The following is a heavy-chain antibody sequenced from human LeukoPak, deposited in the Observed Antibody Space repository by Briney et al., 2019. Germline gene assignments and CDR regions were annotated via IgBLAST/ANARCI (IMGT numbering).Heavy chain of an antibody. CDR1: GGSITYYH. CDR3: ARRLGSWYAFVY. J-gene: IGHJ4*02. CDR2: IYSSGST. V-gene: IGHV4-59*08. Sequence: PSETLSLTCTVSGGSITYYHWSWIRQPPGKGLEWIGYIYSSGSTNYNPSLKSRVTISVDTPKNQFSLKLSSVSAADTAVYYCARRLGSWYAFVYWGQGTLVTVSS. D-gene: IGHD6-13*01.